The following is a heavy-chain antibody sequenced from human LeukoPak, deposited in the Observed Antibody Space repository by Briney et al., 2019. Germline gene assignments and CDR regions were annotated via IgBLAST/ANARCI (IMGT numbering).Heavy chain of an antibody. V-gene: IGHV3-23*01. CDR3: AKDADSSGWCDY. CDR2: ISGSGGST. D-gene: IGHD6-19*01. Sequence: PGGSLRLSCAASGFTFSSYAMSWVRQAPGKGLEWVSSISGSGGSTYYADSVKGRFTISRDNSKNTLYLQVNSLRAEDTAVYYCAKDADSSGWCDYWGQGTLVTVSS. CDR1: GFTFSSYA. J-gene: IGHJ4*02.